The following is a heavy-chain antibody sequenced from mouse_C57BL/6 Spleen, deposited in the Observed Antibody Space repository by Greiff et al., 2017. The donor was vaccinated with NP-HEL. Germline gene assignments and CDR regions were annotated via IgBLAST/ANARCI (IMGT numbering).Heavy chain of an antibody. CDR2: ISYDGSN. V-gene: IGHV3-6*01. CDR3: ARRIRYYAMDY. J-gene: IGHJ4*01. CDR1: GYSITSGYY. Sequence: VQLQQSGPGLVKPSQSLSLTCSVTGYSITSGYYWNWIRQFPGNKLEWMGYISYDGSNNYNPSLKNRISITRDTSKNQFFLKLNSVTTEDTATYYCARRIRYYAMDYWGQGTSVTVSS.